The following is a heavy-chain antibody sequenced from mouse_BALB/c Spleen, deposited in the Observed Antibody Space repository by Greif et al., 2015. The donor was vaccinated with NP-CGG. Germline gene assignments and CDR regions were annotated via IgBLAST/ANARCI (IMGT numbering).Heavy chain of an antibody. V-gene: IGHV1S126*01. CDR2: IDPSDSET. Sequence: QVQLQQSGPQLVRPGASVKISCKASGYSFTSYWMHWVKQRPGQGLEWIGMIDPSDSETRLNQKFKDKATLTVDKSSSTAYMQLSSPTSEDSAVYYCARGWLLRGYAMDYWGQGTSVTVSS. CDR1: GYSFTSYW. CDR3: ARGWLLRGYAMDY. D-gene: IGHD2-3*01. J-gene: IGHJ4*01.